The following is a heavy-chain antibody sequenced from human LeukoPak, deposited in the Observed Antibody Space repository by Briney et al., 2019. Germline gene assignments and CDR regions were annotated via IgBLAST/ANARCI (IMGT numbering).Heavy chain of an antibody. CDR1: GGTFSSYA. V-gene: IGHV1-69*05. Sequence: SVKVSCKASGGTFSSYAISWVRQTPGQGLEWMGRIIPIFGTANYAQKFQGRVTITTDESTSTAYMELSSLRSEDTAVYYCARGAIVGATHFDYWAREPWSPSPQ. D-gene: IGHD1-26*01. J-gene: IGHJ4*02. CDR2: IIPIFGTA. CDR3: ARGAIVGATHFDY.